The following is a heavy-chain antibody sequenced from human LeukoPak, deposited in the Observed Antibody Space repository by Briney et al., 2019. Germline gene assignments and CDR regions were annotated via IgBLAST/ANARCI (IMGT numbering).Heavy chain of an antibody. D-gene: IGHD4-17*01. Sequence: QSGGSLRLSCAASGFTFSSYGMHWVRQAPGKGLEWVAVISYDGSNKYYADSVKGRFTISRDNSKNTLYLQMNSLRAEDTAVYYCAKVGGYGDYIIDYWGQGTQVTVSS. J-gene: IGHJ4*02. CDR2: ISYDGSNK. V-gene: IGHV3-30*18. CDR1: GFTFSSYG. CDR3: AKVGGYGDYIIDY.